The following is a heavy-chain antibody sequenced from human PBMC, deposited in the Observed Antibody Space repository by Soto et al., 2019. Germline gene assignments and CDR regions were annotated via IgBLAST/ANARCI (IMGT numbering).Heavy chain of an antibody. V-gene: IGHV3-30-3*01. CDR3: ASGAAFYYDTSRY. Sequence: GGSLRLSCAAPGFNFNIHALHWIRQAPGEGLEWVAVMSPGGNSQYYADSVKGRFTISRDTSKSTLYLQMTSLRPEDTAVYYCASGAAFYYDTSRYWGQGTLVTVSS. D-gene: IGHD3-22*01. CDR2: MSPGGNSQ. J-gene: IGHJ4*02. CDR1: GFNFNIHA.